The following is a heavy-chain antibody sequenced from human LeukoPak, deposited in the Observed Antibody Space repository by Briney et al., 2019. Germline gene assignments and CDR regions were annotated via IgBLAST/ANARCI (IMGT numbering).Heavy chain of an antibody. CDR2: ISSSSSRI. V-gene: IGHV3-21*01. Sequence: GGSLRLSCAASGFNFSSYSMNWVRQAPGKGLEWVSCISSSSSRIYYADSVKGRFTIARDNAKNSLYLQMNSLRAEDTAVYYCVTDGADYYDSTGYPIYFDYWGQGTLVTVSS. J-gene: IGHJ4*02. CDR1: GFNFSSYS. D-gene: IGHD3-22*01. CDR3: VTDGADYYDSTGYPIYFDY.